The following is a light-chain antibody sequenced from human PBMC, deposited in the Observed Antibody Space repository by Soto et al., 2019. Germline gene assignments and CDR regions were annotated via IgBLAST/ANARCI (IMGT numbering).Light chain of an antibody. Sequence: QSVLTQPASVSGSPGQSITISCTGTSSDVGAYNYVAWYQQHPGKAPEVVIYDVSYRPSGVPIRFSGSKSDNTASLTISGLQAEDEADYYCSSYTTTSSYVFGTGTQLTVL. CDR1: SSDVGAYNY. V-gene: IGLV2-14*03. CDR2: DVS. J-gene: IGLJ1*01. CDR3: SSYTTTSSYV.